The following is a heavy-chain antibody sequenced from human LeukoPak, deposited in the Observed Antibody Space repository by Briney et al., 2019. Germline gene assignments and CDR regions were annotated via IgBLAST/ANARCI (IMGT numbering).Heavy chain of an antibody. Sequence: ASVKVSCKASGYTFTGYYMHWVRQAPGQRREGIGLVNPNSGGTNYAQQFQGRVTMTRDTSISTAYMELSSLSSDDPAVYYCARVDVLMVYARLDYWGQGTLVPVSS. J-gene: IGHJ4*02. CDR1: GYTFTGYY. CDR2: VNPNSGGT. V-gene: IGHV1-2*02. D-gene: IGHD2-8*01. CDR3: ARVDVLMVYARLDY.